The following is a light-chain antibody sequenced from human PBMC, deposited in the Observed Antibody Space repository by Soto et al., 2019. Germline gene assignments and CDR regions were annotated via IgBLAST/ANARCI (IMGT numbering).Light chain of an antibody. V-gene: IGKV1-9*01. CDR2: AAS. Sequence: DIQLTQSPSFLSASVGDRVTITCRASQGISSYLAWYQQKPGKAPKLLIYAASTLQSGVPSRFSGSGSGTEFTLTISSLQPEDFATYYCQQLNSYLFTFGPGNKVDIQ. CDR1: QGISSY. J-gene: IGKJ3*01. CDR3: QQLNSYLFT.